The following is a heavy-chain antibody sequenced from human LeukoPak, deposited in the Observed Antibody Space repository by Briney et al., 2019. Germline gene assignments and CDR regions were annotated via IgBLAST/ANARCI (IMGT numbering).Heavy chain of an antibody. D-gene: IGHD3-3*01. V-gene: IGHV3-21*01. CDR1: GFTFSSYS. CDR3: ARDYAGITIFGVVPVI. Sequence: GGSLRLSCAASGFTFSSYSMNWVRQAPGKGLEWVSSISSSSSYIYYADSVKGRFTVSRDNAENSLYLQMNSLRAEDTAVYYCARDYAGITIFGVVPVIWGQGTMVTVSS. J-gene: IGHJ3*02. CDR2: ISSSSSYI.